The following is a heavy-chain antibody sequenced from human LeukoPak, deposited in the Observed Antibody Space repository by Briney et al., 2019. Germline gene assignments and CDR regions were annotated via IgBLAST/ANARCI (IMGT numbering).Heavy chain of an antibody. CDR1: GGSISSSSYY. CDR3: ARRGWELLDAFDI. CDR2: IYYSGST. J-gene: IGHJ3*02. D-gene: IGHD1-26*01. Sequence: SETLSLTCTVSGGSISSSSYYWGWIRQPPGKGLEWIGSIYYSGSTYYNPSLKSRVTISVDTSKSQFSLKLSSVTAADTAVYYCARRGWELLDAFDIWGQGTMVTVSS. V-gene: IGHV4-39*01.